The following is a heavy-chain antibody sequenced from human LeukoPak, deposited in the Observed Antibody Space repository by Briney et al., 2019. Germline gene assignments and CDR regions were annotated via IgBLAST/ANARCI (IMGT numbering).Heavy chain of an antibody. D-gene: IGHD3-10*01. Sequence: GGSLRLSCAASGFTFNSYWMSWVRQAPGKGLEWVATIKEDGSVTFYVDSVKGRFSISRDNSKNSLYLQMNSLRAEDTAVYYCPKDRATGTQFYFYGMDVWGQGTTVTVSS. CDR1: GFTFNSYW. CDR2: IKEDGSVT. J-gene: IGHJ6*02. CDR3: PKDRATGTQFYFYGMDV. V-gene: IGHV3-7*01.